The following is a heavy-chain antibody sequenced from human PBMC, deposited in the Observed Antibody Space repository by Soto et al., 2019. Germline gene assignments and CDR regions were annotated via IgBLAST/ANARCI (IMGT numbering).Heavy chain of an antibody. CDR3: ASDLVGASDSYGLDV. Sequence: GGSLRLSCAASGFTFSNYGMHWVRQAPGRGLEWVAIIWHDANNKYYADSVRGRFIISRDNSKNRLYLQMNSLRAEDTAVYYCASDLVGASDSYGLDVWGQGTPVTVSS. CDR1: GFTFSNYG. V-gene: IGHV3-33*01. D-gene: IGHD1-26*01. J-gene: IGHJ6*02. CDR2: IWHDANNK.